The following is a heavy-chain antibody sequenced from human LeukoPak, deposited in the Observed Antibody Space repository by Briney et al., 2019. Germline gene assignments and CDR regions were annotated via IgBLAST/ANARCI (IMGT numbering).Heavy chain of an antibody. V-gene: IGHV1-69*01. CDR2: IIPIFGTA. J-gene: IGHJ4*02. Sequence: SVKVSCKASGGTFSSYAISWVRQAPGQGLEWMGGIIPIFGTANYAQKFKGRVTITADESTSTAYMELSSLRSEDTAVYYCARGSTSWGISVDVDYWGQGTLVTVSS. D-gene: IGHD2-2*01. CDR1: GGTFSSYA. CDR3: ARGSTSWGISVDVDY.